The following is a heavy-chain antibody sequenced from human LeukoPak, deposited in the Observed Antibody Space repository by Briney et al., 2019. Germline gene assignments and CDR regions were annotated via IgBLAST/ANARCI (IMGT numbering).Heavy chain of an antibody. V-gene: IGHV4-59*01. CDR2: IYYSGST. Sequence: HSETLSLTCTVSGGSISSYYWSWIRQPPGKGLEWIGYIYYSGSTNYNPSLKSRVTISVDTSKNQFSLKLSSVTAADTAVYYCARVNCGGDCSYYYYYGMDVWGQGTTVTVSS. J-gene: IGHJ6*02. CDR1: GGSISSYY. D-gene: IGHD2-21*02. CDR3: ARVNCGGDCSYYYYYGMDV.